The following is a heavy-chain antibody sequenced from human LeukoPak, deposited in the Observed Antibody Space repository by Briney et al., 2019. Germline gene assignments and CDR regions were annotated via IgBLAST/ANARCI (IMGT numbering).Heavy chain of an antibody. J-gene: IGHJ4*02. CDR2: ISAYNGNT. D-gene: IGHD3-22*01. CDR3: AREPYDSSGYYGDPTWRLDY. Sequence: ASVKVSCKASGYTFTSYGISWVRQAPGQGLEWMGWISAYNGNTNYAQKLQGRVTITRDTSASTAYMELSSLRSEDTAVYYCAREPYDSSGYYGDPTWRLDYWGQGTLVTVSS. CDR1: GYTFTSYG. V-gene: IGHV1-18*01.